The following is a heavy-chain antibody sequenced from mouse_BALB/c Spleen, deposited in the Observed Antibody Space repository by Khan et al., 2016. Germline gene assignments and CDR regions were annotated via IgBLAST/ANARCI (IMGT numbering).Heavy chain of an antibody. J-gene: IGHJ3*01. CDR2: IDPANGNT. D-gene: IGHD2-4*01. CDR1: GFNIKDTY. CDR3: ARSPCDYAVGFAY. V-gene: IGHV14-3*02. Sequence: VQLQQSGAELVKPGASVKLSCTASGFNIKDTYMHWVKQRPEQGLEWIGRIDPANGNTKYDPKFQGKATITADTSSNTAYLQLSSLTSEDTAVXYCARSPCDYAVGFAYWGQGTLVTVSA.